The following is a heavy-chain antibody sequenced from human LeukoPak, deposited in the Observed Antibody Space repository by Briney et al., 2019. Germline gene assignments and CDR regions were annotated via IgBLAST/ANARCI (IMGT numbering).Heavy chain of an antibody. V-gene: IGHV4-39*07. CDR2: IYYSGST. J-gene: IGHJ4*02. D-gene: IGHD3-9*01. Sequence: PSETLSLTCTVSGGSISSSSYYWGWIRQPPGKGLEWIGSIYYSGSTYYNPSLKSRVTISVDTSKNQFSLKLSSVTAADTAVYYCARDVSPYDILTGDFDYWGQGTLVTVSS. CDR1: GGSISSSSYY. CDR3: ARDVSPYDILTGDFDY.